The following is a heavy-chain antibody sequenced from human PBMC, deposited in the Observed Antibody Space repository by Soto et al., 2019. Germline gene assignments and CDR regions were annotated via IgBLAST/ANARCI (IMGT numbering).Heavy chain of an antibody. CDR3: ARAKALGNWFDR. Sequence: GGSLRLSCAASGFTFSDNYMSWIRQAPGKGLEWVSYITGSGKTIYYADSVKGRFTISRDNAKNSLYLQMNSLRAEDTAVYYCARAKALGNWFDRWGQGTLVTVSS. V-gene: IGHV3-11*01. CDR2: ITGSGKTI. CDR1: GFTFSDNY. J-gene: IGHJ5*02.